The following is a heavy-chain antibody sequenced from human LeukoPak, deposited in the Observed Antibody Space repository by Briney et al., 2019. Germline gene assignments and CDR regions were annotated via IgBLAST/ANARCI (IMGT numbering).Heavy chain of an antibody. CDR2: IPYDGSNK. CDR3: AKDGAWLRFDD. D-gene: IGHD5-12*01. CDR1: GFTFSGYG. Sequence: GGSLRLSCVAFGFTFSGYGMHWVRQTPGKGLEWVAFIPYDGSNKYHADSVKGRFTISRDNSKNTLYLQMKNLRAEDTAVYYCAKDGAWLRFDDWGQGILVTVSS. J-gene: IGHJ4*02. V-gene: IGHV3-30*02.